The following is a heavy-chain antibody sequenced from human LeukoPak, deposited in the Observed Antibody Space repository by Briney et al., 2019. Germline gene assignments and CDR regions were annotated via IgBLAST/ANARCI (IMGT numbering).Heavy chain of an antibody. CDR2: IYYDGKT. J-gene: IGHJ4*02. CDR1: GGSINSFY. D-gene: IGHD3-22*01. CDR3: ARHMGDSSGVFDY. Sequence: SETLSLTCTVSGGSINSFYWSWIRQPPGKGLEWIGYIYYDGKTNYNPSLKSRLTISVDTSKNQFSLKLSSVTAADTAVYYCARHMGDSSGVFDYWGQGTLVTVSS. V-gene: IGHV4-59*08.